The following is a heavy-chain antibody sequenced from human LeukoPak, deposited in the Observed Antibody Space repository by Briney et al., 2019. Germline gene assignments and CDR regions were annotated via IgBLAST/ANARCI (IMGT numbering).Heavy chain of an antibody. J-gene: IGHJ3*02. CDR3: ARDLDHFYGSGSYYRSGAFDI. Sequence: GGSLRLSCAASGFTVSSNYMSWVRQAPGKGLEWVSVIYSGGSTYYADSVKGRFTISRDNSKNTLYLQMNSPRAEDTAVYYCARDLDHFYGSGSYYRSGAFDIWGQGTMVTVSS. CDR1: GFTVSSNY. CDR2: IYSGGST. V-gene: IGHV3-66*01. D-gene: IGHD3-10*01.